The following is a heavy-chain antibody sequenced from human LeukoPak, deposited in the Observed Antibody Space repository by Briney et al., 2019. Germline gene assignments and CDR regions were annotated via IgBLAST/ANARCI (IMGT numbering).Heavy chain of an antibody. V-gene: IGHV4-34*01. D-gene: IGHD3-10*01. CDR3: AREGADGSGFLFDY. CDR2: INHSGST. Sequence: SETLSLTCAVYGGSFSGYYWSWIRQPPGKGLEWIGEINHSGSTNYNPSLKSRVTISVDTSKNQFSLKLSSVTAADTAVYYCAREGADGSGFLFDYWGQGTLVTVSS. J-gene: IGHJ4*02. CDR1: GGSFSGYY.